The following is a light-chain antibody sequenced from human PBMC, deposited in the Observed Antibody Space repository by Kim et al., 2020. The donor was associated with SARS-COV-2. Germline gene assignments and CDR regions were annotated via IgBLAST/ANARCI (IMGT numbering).Light chain of an antibody. J-gene: IGKJ5*01. CDR1: QGISSY. CDR3: QQLNTYCSLA. Sequence: DIQLTQSPSFLSASVGDRVTITCRASQGISSYLAWYQQKPGKAPKLLIYAASTLQSGVPSRFSGSGSGTELTLTISSLQPEDFATYNCQQLNTYCSLAFGQGTRLEIK. V-gene: IGKV1-9*01. CDR2: AAS.